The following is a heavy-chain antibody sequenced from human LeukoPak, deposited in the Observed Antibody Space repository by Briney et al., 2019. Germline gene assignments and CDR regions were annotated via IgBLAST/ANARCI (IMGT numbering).Heavy chain of an antibody. J-gene: IGHJ4*02. D-gene: IGHD3-22*01. CDR2: IYSGGTT. Sequence: GGSLRLSCAASGFTVSNNYVTWVRQAPGKGLEWVAVIYSGGTTYYADSVKGRFTISRDNSKSTLYLQMNSLRVEDTAVYYCVRGPPQMMVPIYWGQGTLVTVSS. CDR3: VRGPPQMMVPIY. CDR1: GFTVSNNY. V-gene: IGHV3-53*01.